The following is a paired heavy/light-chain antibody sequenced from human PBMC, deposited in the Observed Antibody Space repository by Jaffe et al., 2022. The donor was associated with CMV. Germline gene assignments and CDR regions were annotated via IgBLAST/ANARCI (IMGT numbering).Heavy chain of an antibody. CDR1: GYTFSNYG. CDR3: ARDPTYYDIVTGHIGNDYYLMDL. CDR2: ISGYSGKT. V-gene: IGHV1-18*04. Sequence: QDQLVQSAGEVKRPGASVKVSCKASGYTFSNYGISWVRQAPGQGFEWMGWISGYSGKTRSTQSLQDRVTLTRDTSTSTAYMELRSLGSDDSAVYYCARDPTYYDIVTGHIGNDYYLMDLWGQGTTVTVSS. D-gene: IGHD3-9*01. J-gene: IGHJ6*02.
Light chain of an antibody. CDR2: GVS. J-gene: IGKJ2*01. CDR3: LQHHAYPYT. CDR1: QGISDH. V-gene: IGKV1-17*03. Sequence: DIQMTQSPSAMSASVGDRVTITCRASQGISDHLAWFHQKPGQVPKRLIYGVSRLHDGVPSRFSGGGSGTDFTLTITTLQPEDFATYYCLQHHAYPYTFGQGTQLEIK.